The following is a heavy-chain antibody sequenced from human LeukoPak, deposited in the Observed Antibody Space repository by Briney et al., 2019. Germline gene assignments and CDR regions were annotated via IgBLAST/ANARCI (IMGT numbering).Heavy chain of an antibody. V-gene: IGHV4-59*08. CDR2: IYYSGST. CDR1: GGSISSYY. J-gene: IGHJ4*02. Sequence: SETLSLTCTVSGGSISSYYWSWIRQPPGKGLEWIGYIYYSGSTNYNPSLKSRVTISVDTSKNQFSLKLSSVTAADTAVYYCAGRAYGSGSFFDYWGQGTLVTVSS. D-gene: IGHD3-10*01. CDR3: AGRAYGSGSFFDY.